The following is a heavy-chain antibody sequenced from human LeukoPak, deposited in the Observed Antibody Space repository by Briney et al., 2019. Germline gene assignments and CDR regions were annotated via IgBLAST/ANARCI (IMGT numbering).Heavy chain of an antibody. J-gene: IGHJ6*03. CDR3: ARLGFCSGGSCPYYLYYMDV. V-gene: IGHV4-59*08. Sequence: SETLSLTCTVSGGSISIYYWSWIRQPPGKGLEWIAYIYDSGSTNSNPSLKSRVTISAETSKNEFSLKLSSVTAADTAVYYCARLGFCSGGSCPYYLYYMDVWGKGTTVTVSS. CDR2: IYDSGST. D-gene: IGHD2-15*01. CDR1: GGSISIYY.